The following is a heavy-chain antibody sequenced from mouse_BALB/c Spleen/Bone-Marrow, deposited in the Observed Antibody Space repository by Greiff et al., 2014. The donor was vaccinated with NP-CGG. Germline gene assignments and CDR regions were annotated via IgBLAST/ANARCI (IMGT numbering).Heavy chain of an antibody. CDR1: GYTFTNYY. D-gene: IGHD5-1*01. V-gene: IGHV1S81*02. CDR3: TRLPH. Sequence: VQLQQSGAELVKPGASVKLSRRASGYTFTNYYMYWVKQRPGQGLEWIGEINPSNGGTNFNEKFKSKATPTVDKSSSTAYMQLSSLTSEDSAVYYCTRLPHWGQGTSVTVSS. CDR2: INPSNGGT. J-gene: IGHJ4*01.